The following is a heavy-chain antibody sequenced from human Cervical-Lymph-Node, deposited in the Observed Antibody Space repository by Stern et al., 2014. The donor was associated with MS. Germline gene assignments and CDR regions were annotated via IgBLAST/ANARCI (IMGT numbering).Heavy chain of an antibody. CDR1: GHTLTELS. CDR3: ANWGFDY. CDR2: VDPEHGES. V-gene: IGHV1-24*01. D-gene: IGHD7-27*01. J-gene: IGHJ4*02. Sequence: VQLVESGAEVKKPGASVKVSCKVSGHTLTELSIHWVRQTPGKGLEWMGGVDPEHGESIYAQNFQGRVAMTEDTSTDTAYMELTSLRSEDTAMYYCANWGFDYWGQGTLVAVSS.